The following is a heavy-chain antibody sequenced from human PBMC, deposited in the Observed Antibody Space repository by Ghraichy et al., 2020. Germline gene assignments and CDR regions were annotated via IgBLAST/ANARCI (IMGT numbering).Heavy chain of an antibody. CDR1: GASTSSYY. J-gene: IGHJ6*02. V-gene: IGHV4-59*08. Sequence: SQTLSLTCAVSGASTSSYYWSWIRQPPGKGLEWIGYIYNSGSTNYNPSLKSRVTLSVDTSKNQFSLKLSSVTAADTAVYYCARLGTSDDHYGMDVWGQGTTVTVSS. D-gene: IGHD7-27*01. CDR2: IYNSGST. CDR3: ARLGTSDDHYGMDV.